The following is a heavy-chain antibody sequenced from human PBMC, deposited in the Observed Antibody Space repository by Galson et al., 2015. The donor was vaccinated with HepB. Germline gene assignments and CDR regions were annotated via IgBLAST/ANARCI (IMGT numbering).Heavy chain of an antibody. CDR2: INPSGST. J-gene: IGHJ6*03. CDR3: ARGPPIVVVPAATYYYYYYMDV. CDR1: GGSFSGYY. Sequence: SETLSLTCAVYGGSFSGYYWSWIRQPPGKGLEWIGEINPSGSTNYNPSLKSRVTISVDTSKNQFSLKLSSVTAADTAVYYCARGPPIVVVPAATYYYYYYMDVWGKGTTVTVSS. V-gene: IGHV4-34*01. D-gene: IGHD2-2*01.